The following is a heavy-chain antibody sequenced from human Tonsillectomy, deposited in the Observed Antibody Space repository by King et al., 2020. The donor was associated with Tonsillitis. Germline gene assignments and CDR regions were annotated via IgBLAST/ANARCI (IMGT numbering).Heavy chain of an antibody. J-gene: IGHJ4*02. Sequence: VQLVESGGGLVQPGGSLRLSCAASGFTFSNYAMSWVRQAPGKGLEWVSVISGSGGSTYYADSVKDRFTISRDNSKNTLYLQMNSLRAEDTAVYYCAKDPSFDHSGALFDYWGQGTMVTVSS. CDR1: GFTFSNYA. CDR2: ISGSGGST. V-gene: IGHV3-23*04. CDR3: AKDPSFDHSGALFDY. D-gene: IGHD2-15*01.